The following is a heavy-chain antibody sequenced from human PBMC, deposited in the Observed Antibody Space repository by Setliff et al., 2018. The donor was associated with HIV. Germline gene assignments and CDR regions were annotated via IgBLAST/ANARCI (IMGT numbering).Heavy chain of an antibody. Sequence: PGGSLRLSCAASGFTFSAYAMTWVRRAPGKGLEWVSATTSNGRTTDYAESVRGRFTLSRDNSRNTLYLHMTSLRAEDTAIYYCAKAWGSGYLSFESALMFDVWGQGTLVTVSS. V-gene: IGHV3-23*01. CDR3: AKAWGSGYLSFESALMFDV. CDR1: GFTFSAYA. J-gene: IGHJ4*02. CDR2: TTSNGRTT. D-gene: IGHD3-3*01.